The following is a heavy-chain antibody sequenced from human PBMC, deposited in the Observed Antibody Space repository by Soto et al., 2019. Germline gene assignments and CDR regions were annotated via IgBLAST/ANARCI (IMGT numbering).Heavy chain of an antibody. J-gene: IGHJ4*02. CDR1: GFTFSSYG. CDR2: ISYDGSNK. V-gene: IGHV3-30*18. D-gene: IGHD6-19*01. Sequence: PGGSLRLSCAASGFTFSSYGMHWVRQAPGKGLEWVAVISYDGSNKYYADSVKGRFTISRDNSKNTLYLQMNSLRAEDTAVYYCAKESVAGDFDYWGQGTLVTVSS. CDR3: AKESVAGDFDY.